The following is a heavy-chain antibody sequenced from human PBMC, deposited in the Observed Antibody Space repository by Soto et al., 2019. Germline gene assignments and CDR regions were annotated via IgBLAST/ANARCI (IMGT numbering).Heavy chain of an antibody. Sequence: GASVKVSCKASGYTFTNYGIHWVRQAPGQGLEWLGWIHAGNGDTRYSPKFQGRVTITRDTSASTAYMELRSLTSRDTAIFYCVTADWDWWGQGTQVTVSS. CDR3: VTADWDW. V-gene: IGHV1-3*01. D-gene: IGHD1-7*01. CDR1: GYTFTNYG. CDR2: IHAGNGDT. J-gene: IGHJ4*02.